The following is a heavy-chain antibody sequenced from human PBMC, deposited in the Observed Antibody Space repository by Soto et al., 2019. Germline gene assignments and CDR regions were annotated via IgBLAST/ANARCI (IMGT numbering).Heavy chain of an antibody. J-gene: IGHJ5*02. CDR3: AKVNKKTTVTHVDWFDP. CDR2: IAQDGSQT. Sequence: GGSLRLSCAASGFAFTTYWMGWVRQAPGRGLECLANIAQDGSQTYYVDSVKGRFTISRDNAKNSLYLQMNSLRAEDTAVYYCAKVNKKTTVTHVDWFDPWGQGTLVTVSS. V-gene: IGHV3-7*03. CDR1: GFAFTTYW. D-gene: IGHD4-17*01.